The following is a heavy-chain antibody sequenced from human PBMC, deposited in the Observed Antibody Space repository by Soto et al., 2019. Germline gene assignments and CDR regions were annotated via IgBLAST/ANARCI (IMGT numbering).Heavy chain of an antibody. CDR2: LVPFTGKS. D-gene: IGHD6-6*01. CDR3: ARDLGVAAPVDY. Sequence: QVQLAQSGAEVRKPGSSVRVSCKASGDTFIISAITWVRQAPGQGLEWVGGLVPFTGKSKNGPNFEGRVTFTADESTRTAYMDLSHLTSDDTAVYYCARDLGVAAPVDYWGQGTLVTVSS. V-gene: IGHV1-69*01. CDR1: GDTFIISA. J-gene: IGHJ4*02.